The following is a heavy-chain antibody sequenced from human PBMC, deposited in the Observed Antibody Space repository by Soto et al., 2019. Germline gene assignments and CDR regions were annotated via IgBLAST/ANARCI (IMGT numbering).Heavy chain of an antibody. Sequence: QVQLVQSGTEVKKPGASVKVSCKASGYTFTSYGISWVRQAPGQGLEWMGWISAYNGNTNYAQKLQGRVTMTTDTSTSTAYMELRSLRSDDTAVYYCARDVPLSGITTGYYYYGMDVWGQGTTVTVSS. D-gene: IGHD4-17*01. CDR2: ISAYNGNT. V-gene: IGHV1-18*01. J-gene: IGHJ6*02. CDR1: GYTFTSYG. CDR3: ARDVPLSGITTGYYYYGMDV.